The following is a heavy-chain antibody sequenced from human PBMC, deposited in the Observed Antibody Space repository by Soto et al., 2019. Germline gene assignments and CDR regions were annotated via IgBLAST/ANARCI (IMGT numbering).Heavy chain of an antibody. V-gene: IGHV5-10-1*01. CDR1: GYTFTTFW. J-gene: IGHJ5*02. D-gene: IGHD2-2*01. Sequence: GESLNISCTGFGYTFTTFWISWVRQMPGKGLEWMGRIDPRDSYVNYSPSFQGHVTISLDKSISTAYLQWGSLKASDTAMYYCARLFCTTNTCDRWFDPWGQGTLVTVSS. CDR2: IDPRDSYV. CDR3: ARLFCTTNTCDRWFDP.